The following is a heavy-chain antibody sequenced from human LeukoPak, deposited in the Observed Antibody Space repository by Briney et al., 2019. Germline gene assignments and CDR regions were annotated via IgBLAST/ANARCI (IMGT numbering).Heavy chain of an antibody. D-gene: IGHD6-19*01. V-gene: IGHV3-30*04. CDR3: ARVLKSSGWSYSFDN. CDR2: LSYDGSNK. CDR1: GFSFSNYS. Sequence: GGSLRLSCAASGFSFSNYSMHWVRQAPGKGLEWVAVLSYDGSNKYYADSVRGRFTISRDTSKNTLFLQMSSLRAEDTAVYYCARVLKSSGWSYSFDNWGRGTLVTVSS. J-gene: IGHJ4*02.